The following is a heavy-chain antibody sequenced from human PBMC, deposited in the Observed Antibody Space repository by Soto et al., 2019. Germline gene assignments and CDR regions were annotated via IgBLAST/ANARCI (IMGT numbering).Heavy chain of an antibody. CDR1: GYTFTNYD. CDR2: ISTYTGNT. Sequence: QVHLVQSGAEVKKPGASVKVSCKASGYTFTNYDINWVRQAPGQGLEWMGWISTYTGNTNYAQKLQGRVTMTTDTSPSTAYMELRSLSSDHPAVYYCARGYYYGSGRPTPGGMDVWGHGTTVTVSS. D-gene: IGHD3-10*01. J-gene: IGHJ6*02. CDR3: ARGYYYGSGRPTPGGMDV. V-gene: IGHV1-18*01.